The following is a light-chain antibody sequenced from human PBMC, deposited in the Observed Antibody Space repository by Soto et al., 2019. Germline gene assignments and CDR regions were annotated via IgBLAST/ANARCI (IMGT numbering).Light chain of an antibody. CDR2: GSS. V-gene: IGLV1-40*01. CDR3: QSYASRLSGSGV. J-gene: IGLJ2*01. CDR1: SSNIGAGYD. Sequence: QSVLTQPPSVSGAPGQRVTISCTGSSSNIGAGYDVHWYQQLPGTAPKLLIYGSSNRPSGVPDRFSGSKSGTSASLAITGLEAEAEAESYCQSYASRLSGSGVFGGGTKLTVL.